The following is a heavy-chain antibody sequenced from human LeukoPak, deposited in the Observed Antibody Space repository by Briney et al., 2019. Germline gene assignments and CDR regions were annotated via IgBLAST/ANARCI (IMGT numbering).Heavy chain of an antibody. J-gene: IGHJ4*02. CDR1: GFTFTDEY. D-gene: IGHD2-2*01. V-gene: IGHV1-2*02. Sequence: GASVKVSCKSSGFTFTDEYIHWVRQAPGQGLEWMGWINPYSGAINYARKFQGRVTLTRDTSISTAYMELSRLTSGDTAVYYCARDPKSQLLLDYWGQGTLVTVSS. CDR2: INPYSGAI. CDR3: ARDPKSQLLLDY.